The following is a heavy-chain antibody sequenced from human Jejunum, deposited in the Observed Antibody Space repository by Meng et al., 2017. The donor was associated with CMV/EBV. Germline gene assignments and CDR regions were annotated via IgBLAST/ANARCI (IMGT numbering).Heavy chain of an antibody. CDR3: AHFVGGYYPSRPDY. CDR1: GFSPSTSGEG. J-gene: IGHJ4*02. D-gene: IGHD1-26*01. CDR2: IYRGDDK. V-gene: IGHV2-5*02. Sequence: HIPVKESGPTLTKPTQTLTLTCSFPGFSPSTSGEGVGWIRQPPGKALEWLALIYRGDDKRYSPSLNSRLTIAKDTSKNEVVLTLTNMGPIDTGTYYCAHFVGGYYPSRPDYWGQGTLVTVSS.